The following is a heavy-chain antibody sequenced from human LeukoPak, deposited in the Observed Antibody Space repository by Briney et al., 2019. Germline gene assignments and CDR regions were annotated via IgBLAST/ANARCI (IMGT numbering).Heavy chain of an antibody. CDR3: ARDYYGSGSYTLWDPWFDP. J-gene: IGHJ5*02. Sequence: GGSVKVSCKASGYTFTGYYMHWVRQAPGQGLEWMGWINPNSGDTNYAQKFQGRVTMTRDTSISTAYMELISLRSDDTAVYYCARDYYGSGSYTLWDPWFDPWGQGTLVTVSS. V-gene: IGHV1-2*02. CDR1: GYTFTGYY. CDR2: INPNSGDT. D-gene: IGHD3-10*01.